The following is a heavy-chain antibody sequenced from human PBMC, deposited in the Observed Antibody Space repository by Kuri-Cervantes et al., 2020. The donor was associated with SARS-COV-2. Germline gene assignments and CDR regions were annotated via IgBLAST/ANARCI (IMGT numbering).Heavy chain of an antibody. Sequence: GESLKISCAVSGFTFTSHAMHWVRQAPGKGLEWVALISYDGSNKFYADSVKGRFTISRDNSKNTLYLQMNSLRTEDTAVYYCAKDQDSGSYFDYWGQGTLVTVSS. CDR2: ISYDGSNK. CDR1: GFTFTSHA. V-gene: IGHV3-30*18. J-gene: IGHJ4*02. D-gene: IGHD1-26*01. CDR3: AKDQDSGSYFDY.